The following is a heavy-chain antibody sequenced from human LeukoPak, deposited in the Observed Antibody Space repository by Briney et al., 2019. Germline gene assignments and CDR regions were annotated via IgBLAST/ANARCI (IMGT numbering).Heavy chain of an antibody. Sequence: PSETLSLTCTVSGGSINAFYWSWIQQPPGKGLEWIAYVRDNGENNYNPSLKSRVAISLDTANNQISLRLNFVTAADTAIYYCARQPANTAAFDVWGQGTMVTVSS. J-gene: IGHJ3*01. CDR2: VRDNGEN. V-gene: IGHV4-59*08. CDR1: GGSINAFY. D-gene: IGHD2-2*02. CDR3: ARQPANTAAFDV.